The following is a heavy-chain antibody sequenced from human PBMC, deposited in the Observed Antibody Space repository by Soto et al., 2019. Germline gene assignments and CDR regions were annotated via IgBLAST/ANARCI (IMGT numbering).Heavy chain of an antibody. CDR1: GYTFTTYD. CDR3: AKVLSELVPRYFDT. D-gene: IGHD6-13*01. V-gene: IGHV1-46*01. Sequence: QVQLVQSGAEVKKPGASVRVSCKASGYTFTTYDIHWVRQAPGLGLEWMGIITPGDGITSYAQKFKGRITMTRDTSTSTVYMELSSLRSEDTAMYYCAKVLSELVPRYFDTWGQGTLVTVSS. J-gene: IGHJ4*02. CDR2: ITPGDGIT.